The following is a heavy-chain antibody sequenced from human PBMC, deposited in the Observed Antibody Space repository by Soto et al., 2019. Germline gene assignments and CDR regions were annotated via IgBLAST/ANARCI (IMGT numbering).Heavy chain of an antibody. J-gene: IGHJ4*02. V-gene: IGHV3-23*01. CDR1: GFTFSSYA. Sequence: EVQLLESGGGLVQPGGSLRLSCAASGFTFSSYAMSWVRQAPGKGLEWVSAISGSGGSTYYADSVKGRFTISRDNSKNTLYLQMNSLRAEDTAVYYCAKPAVARGGKGGGTTDYWGQGTLVTVSS. CDR2: ISGSGGST. D-gene: IGHD1-7*01. CDR3: AKPAVARGGKGGGTTDY.